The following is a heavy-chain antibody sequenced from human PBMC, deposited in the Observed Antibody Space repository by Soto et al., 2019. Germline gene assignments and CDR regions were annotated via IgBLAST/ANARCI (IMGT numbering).Heavy chain of an antibody. V-gene: IGHV1-18*01. J-gene: IGHJ4*02. CDR1: GYTFTSYG. D-gene: IGHD2-15*01. Sequence: QVQLVQSGAEVKKPGASVKVSCKASGYTFTSYGISWVRQAPGQGLEWMGWISAYNGNTNYAQKLQGRVTMTTDTSTSPAYMERRSPRSDDTAVYYCARRNPARTSGSIDYWGQGTLVTVSS. CDR3: ARRNPARTSGSIDY. CDR2: ISAYNGNT.